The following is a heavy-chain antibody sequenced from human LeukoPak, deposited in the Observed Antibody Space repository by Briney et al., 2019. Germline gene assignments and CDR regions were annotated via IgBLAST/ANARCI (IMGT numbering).Heavy chain of an antibody. Sequence: PGGSLRLSCAASGFTFSSYDMHWVRQATGKGLEWVSAIGTAGDTYYPGSVKGRFTISRENAKNSLYLQMNSLRAGDTAVYYCARGGRPYYYYYYMDVWGKGTTGTVSS. CDR2: IGTAGDT. J-gene: IGHJ6*03. V-gene: IGHV3-13*01. D-gene: IGHD1-26*01. CDR1: GFTFSSYD. CDR3: ARGGRPYYYYYYMDV.